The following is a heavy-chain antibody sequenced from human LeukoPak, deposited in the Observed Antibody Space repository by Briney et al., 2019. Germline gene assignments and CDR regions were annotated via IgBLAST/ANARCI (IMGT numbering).Heavy chain of an antibody. D-gene: IGHD3-22*01. V-gene: IGHV3-23*01. CDR1: GFTFSTYA. J-gene: IGHJ4*02. Sequence: GGSLRLSCAASGFTFSTYAMNWVRQAPGKGLEWVSAVSGSGGSTYYADSVKGRFTISRDNSKNTLYLQMNSLRAEDTAVYYCAKDPAYYYDSSGYFPEDYWGQGTLVTVSS. CDR3: AKDPAYYYDSSGYFPEDY. CDR2: VSGSGGST.